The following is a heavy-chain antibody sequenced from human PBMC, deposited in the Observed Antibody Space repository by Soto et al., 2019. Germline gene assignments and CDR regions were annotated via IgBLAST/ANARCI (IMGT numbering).Heavy chain of an antibody. D-gene: IGHD1-26*01. J-gene: IGHJ4*02. V-gene: IGHV1-2*02. Sequence: ASVKVSCKASGYTFTVYYRHWVRQAPGQGLEGMGGINPKSGGTRYPQKFQGRVTMTWDTSISTAYMALTRLRSDDTAVYYCARDLAKGGGSAGFDYWGQGTLVTVSS. CDR1: GYTFTVYY. CDR3: ARDLAKGGGSAGFDY. CDR2: INPKSGGT.